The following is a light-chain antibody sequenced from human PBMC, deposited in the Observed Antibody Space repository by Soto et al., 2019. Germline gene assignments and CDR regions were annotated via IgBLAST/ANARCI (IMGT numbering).Light chain of an antibody. Sequence: EVVLTQSPGTLSLSPGERAALSCRASQSFSSNYLAWYQQKPGQAPRLLIYGASSRATGIPDRFSGSGSGTDFTLTISRLEPEDFAVYYCQQYGSTPPTFGQGSKVEIK. CDR1: QSFSSNY. J-gene: IGKJ1*01. CDR2: GAS. V-gene: IGKV3-20*01. CDR3: QQYGSTPPT.